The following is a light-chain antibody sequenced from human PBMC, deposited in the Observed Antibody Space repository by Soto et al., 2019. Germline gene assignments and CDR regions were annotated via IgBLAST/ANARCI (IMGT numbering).Light chain of an antibody. Sequence: ERVLTQSPGTLSLSPGERATLSCRASQSVSSSYLAWYQQKPGQAPRFLIYGASSRATAIPDRFSGRGSGTDFTLPIRRLEPEDFAVYHCPQYRSSRPWPFGQGTKADTK. CDR2: GAS. CDR3: PQYRSSRPWP. J-gene: IGKJ1*01. V-gene: IGKV3-20*01. CDR1: QSVSSSY.